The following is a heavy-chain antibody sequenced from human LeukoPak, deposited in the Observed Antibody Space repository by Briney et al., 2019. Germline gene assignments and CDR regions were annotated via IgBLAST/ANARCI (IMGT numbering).Heavy chain of an antibody. CDR2: ISNSSSYI. CDR1: GFTFSDYT. CDR3: AKFFDD. J-gene: IGHJ4*02. Sequence: PGRSLRLSCAASGFTFSDYTMNWVRQAPGKGLEWVSSISNSSSYIYYADSVRGRFTISRDNAKNSLYLQMNSLTAEDTAVYYCAKFFDDWGQGTLVTVSS. V-gene: IGHV3-21*01.